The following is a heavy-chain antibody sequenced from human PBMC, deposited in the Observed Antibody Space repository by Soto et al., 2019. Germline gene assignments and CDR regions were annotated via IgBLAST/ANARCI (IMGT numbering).Heavy chain of an antibody. D-gene: IGHD2-2*01. Sequence: SETLSLTCAVYGGSFSGYYWSWIRQPPGKGLEWIGEINHSGSTNCSPSLKSRVTISVDTSKNQFSLKLSSVTAADTAVYYCARLPFSSYYGMDVWGQGTTVTVSS. CDR2: INHSGST. CDR3: ARLPFSSYYGMDV. V-gene: IGHV4-34*01. J-gene: IGHJ6*02. CDR1: GGSFSGYY.